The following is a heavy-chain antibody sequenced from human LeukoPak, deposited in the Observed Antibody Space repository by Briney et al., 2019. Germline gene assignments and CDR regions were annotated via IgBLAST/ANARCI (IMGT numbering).Heavy chain of an antibody. D-gene: IGHD6-19*01. V-gene: IGHV3-21*01. CDR3: ARVAVAVAGHFDY. Sequence: GGSLRLSCAASGFTFSSYSMNWVRQAPGKGLEWVSSISSSSSYIYYADSVKGRFTISRDNAKNSLYLQMNSLRAEDTAVYYCARVAVAVAGHFDYWGQGTLVTVSS. J-gene: IGHJ4*02. CDR1: GFTFSSYS. CDR2: ISSSSSYI.